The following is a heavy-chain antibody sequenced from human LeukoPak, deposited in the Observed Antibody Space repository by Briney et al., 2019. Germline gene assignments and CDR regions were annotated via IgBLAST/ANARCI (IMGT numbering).Heavy chain of an antibody. CDR1: GDSIRTGNYY. V-gene: IGHV4-61*09. Sequence: SETLSLTCSVSGDSIRTGNYYWTWIRQPAGKGLEWIGHINTSGRSNYNPSLKSRVTMSVDMGKNQVFLRLTSVTAADTAVYYCARLTAVVNNYYHMDVWGKGTTVSVSS. CDR2: INTSGRS. J-gene: IGHJ6*03. D-gene: IGHD2-15*01. CDR3: ARLTAVVNNYYHMDV.